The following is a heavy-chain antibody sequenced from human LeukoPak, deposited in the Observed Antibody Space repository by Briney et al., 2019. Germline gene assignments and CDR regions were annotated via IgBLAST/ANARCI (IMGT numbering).Heavy chain of an antibody. D-gene: IGHD4-17*01. V-gene: IGHV3-30*04. CDR2: ISYDGSNK. CDR1: GFTFSSYA. CDR3: ARARPTVTTSPDY. Sequence: PGGSLRLSCAASGFTFSSYAMHWVRQAPGKGLEWVAVISYDGSNKYYADSVKGRFTISRDNSKNTLYLQMNSLRAEDTAVCYCARARPTVTTSPDYWGQGTLVTVSS. J-gene: IGHJ4*02.